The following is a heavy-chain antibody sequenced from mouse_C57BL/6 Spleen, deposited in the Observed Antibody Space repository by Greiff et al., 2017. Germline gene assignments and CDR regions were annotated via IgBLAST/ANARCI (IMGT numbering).Heavy chain of an antibody. CDR2: ISYDGSN. V-gene: IGHV3-6*01. CDR1: GYSITSGYY. J-gene: IGHJ4*01. D-gene: IGHD2-5*01. Sequence: EVQLQESGPGLVKPSQSLSLTCSVTGYSITSGYYWNWIRQFPGNKLEWMGYISYDGSNNYNPSLKNRISITRDTSKNQFFLKLNSVTTEDTATYFCARDNYYSNYYAMDYWGQGTSVTVSS. CDR3: ARDNYYSNYYAMDY.